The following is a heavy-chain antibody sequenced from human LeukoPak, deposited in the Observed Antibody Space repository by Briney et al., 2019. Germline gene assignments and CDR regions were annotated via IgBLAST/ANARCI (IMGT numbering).Heavy chain of an antibody. J-gene: IGHJ4*02. CDR2: VNTKSGNT. V-gene: IGHV1-8*03. D-gene: IGHD2-15*01. Sequence: ASVKVSCKASGYTFTRYDINWVRQATGQGLEWSGWVNTKSGNTGSAQNFQGRVTITRDTSISTVYMELSSLRSEDTAVYYCARVDGSPNYWGQGTLVTVSS. CDR1: GYTFTRYD. CDR3: ARVDGSPNY.